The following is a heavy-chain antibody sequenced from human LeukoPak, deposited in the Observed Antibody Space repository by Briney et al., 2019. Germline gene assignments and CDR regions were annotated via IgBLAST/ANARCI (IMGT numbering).Heavy chain of an antibody. CDR1: GGSISSSY. V-gene: IGHV4-4*07. Sequence: PSETLSLTCTVSGGSISSSYCSWIRQPARKGLEWIGRIYTTGSTDSTDFNPSLKSRVTMSVDTSKNQFSLKLGSVTAADTAVYYCAGFRAGSYYWGQGTLVTVSS. D-gene: IGHD2-15*01. CDR3: AGFRAGSYY. CDR2: IYTTGSTDST. J-gene: IGHJ4*02.